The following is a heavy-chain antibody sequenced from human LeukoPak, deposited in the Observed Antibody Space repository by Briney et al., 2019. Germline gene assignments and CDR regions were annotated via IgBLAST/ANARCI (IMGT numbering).Heavy chain of an antibody. V-gene: IGHV1-69*13. J-gene: IGHJ5*02. D-gene: IGHD3-22*01. Sequence: ASVKVSCKASGGTFSSYAISWVRQAPGQGLEWMGGIIPIFGTANYAQKFQGRVTITADESTSTAYMELSSLRSEDTAVYYCARDYYDSSGYYYTYNWFDPWGQGTLVTVSS. CDR3: ARDYYDSSGYYYTYNWFDP. CDR1: GGTFSSYA. CDR2: IIPIFGTA.